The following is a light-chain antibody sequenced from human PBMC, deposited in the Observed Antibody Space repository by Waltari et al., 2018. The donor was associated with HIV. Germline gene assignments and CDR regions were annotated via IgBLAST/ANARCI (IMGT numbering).Light chain of an antibody. CDR1: STNIGSNT. J-gene: IGLJ3*02. Sequence: QSVLNQSHSASGTPGQRAIISCSGSSTNIGSNTLTWYQQFPGTAPKLLIYSYGQRPSGVPERFSGSKSATSASLAISGLRSEDEADYYCATWDDSLNAWVFGRGTKLTVL. V-gene: IGLV1-44*01. CDR3: ATWDDSLNAWV. CDR2: SYG.